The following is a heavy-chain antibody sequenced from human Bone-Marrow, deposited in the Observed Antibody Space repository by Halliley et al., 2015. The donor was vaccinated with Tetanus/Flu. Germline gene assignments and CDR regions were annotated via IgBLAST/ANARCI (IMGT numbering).Heavy chain of an antibody. V-gene: IGHV4-61*01. D-gene: IGHD2-15*01. Sequence: LRLSCTVSGASVSSGSYYWSWIRQPPGKGLEWVGYIYYSGGTNYNPSLKSRVTILLDRSRNQFSLQLGSVTAADTAVYYCARGFTFRTYEGGGLSPWGQGTLVPASS. CDR3: ARGFTFRTYEGGGLSP. CDR1: GASVSSGSYY. CDR2: IYYSGGT. J-gene: IGHJ5*02.